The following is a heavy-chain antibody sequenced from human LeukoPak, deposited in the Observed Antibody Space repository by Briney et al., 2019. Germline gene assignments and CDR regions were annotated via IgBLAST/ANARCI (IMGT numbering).Heavy chain of an antibody. CDR2: ISGSSDYI. CDR3: ARDRRPSVKYVYYNWDV. D-gene: IGHD1-26*01. V-gene: IGHV3-21*01. J-gene: IGHJ6*02. CDR1: GFPFSTYS. Sequence: GGSLRLSCAASGFPFSTYSMNWVRQAPGKGLEWVSSISGSSDYIYYADSVKGRLTISRDNAKNSLYLQINSLRAEDTAVYYCARDRRPSVKYVYYNWDVWGQGTTVTVSS.